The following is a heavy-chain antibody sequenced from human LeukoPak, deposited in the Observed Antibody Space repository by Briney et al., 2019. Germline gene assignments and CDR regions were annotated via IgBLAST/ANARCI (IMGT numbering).Heavy chain of an antibody. J-gene: IGHJ4*02. CDR2: ISSSSSYI. V-gene: IGHV3-21*01. CDR3: ARAGTYYDFWSGYYTDYFDY. D-gene: IGHD3-3*01. Sequence: GGSLRLSCAASGFTFSSYSMNWVRQAPGKGLEWVSSISSSSSYIYYADSVKGRFTISRDNAKNSLYLQMNSLRAEDTAVYYCARAGTYYDFWSGYYTDYFDYWGQGTLVTVSS. CDR1: GFTFSSYS.